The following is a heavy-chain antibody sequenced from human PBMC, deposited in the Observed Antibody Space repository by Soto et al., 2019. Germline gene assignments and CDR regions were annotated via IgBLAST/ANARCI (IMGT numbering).Heavy chain of an antibody. CDR3: ARHTPAISISDH. J-gene: IGHJ4*02. V-gene: IGHV4-39*01. D-gene: IGHD2-15*01. CDR1: GGSISSSSYY. CDR2: IYYSGST. Sequence: VYLTCTVSGGSISSSSYYWGWIRQPPGKGLEWIGSIYYSGSTYYNPSLKSRVTISVDTSKNQFSLKLSSVTAADTAVYYCARHTPAISISDHWGQGTLVTVSS.